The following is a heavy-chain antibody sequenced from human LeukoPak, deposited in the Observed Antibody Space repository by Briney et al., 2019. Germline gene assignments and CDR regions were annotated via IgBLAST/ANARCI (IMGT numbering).Heavy chain of an antibody. CDR3: ARYARYYDTDWFDP. Sequence: SETLSLTCAVYGGSFSGYYWSWIRQPPGKGLEWIGEINHSGSTNYNPSLKSRVTISVDTSKNQFSLKLSSVTAADTAVYYCARYARYYDTDWFDPWGQGTLVTVSS. D-gene: IGHD3-9*01. V-gene: IGHV4-34*01. CDR1: GGSFSGYY. CDR2: INHSGST. J-gene: IGHJ5*02.